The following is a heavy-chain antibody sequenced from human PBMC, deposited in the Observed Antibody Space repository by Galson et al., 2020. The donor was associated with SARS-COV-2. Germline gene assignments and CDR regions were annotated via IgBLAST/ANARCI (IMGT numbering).Heavy chain of an antibody. D-gene: IGHD2-15*01. CDR2: ISYDGSNI. CDR1: RFLFSGYA. Sequence: SLKISCAASRFLFSGYAMHWVRQPPGPGLEWVAAISYDGSNILSTGSVQGRFTVSRDNSKNVLYLEMNSLRTEDTALYYCARDSRDCSGGRCYSAALGALDSWGQGTVVTGSS. V-gene: IGHV3-30*10. J-gene: IGHJ3*02. CDR3: ARDSRDCSGGRCYSAALGALDS.